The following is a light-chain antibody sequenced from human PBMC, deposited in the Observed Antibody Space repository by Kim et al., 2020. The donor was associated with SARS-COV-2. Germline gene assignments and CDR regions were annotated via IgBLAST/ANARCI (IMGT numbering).Light chain of an antibody. CDR3: QPYGDSPQLT. J-gene: IGKJ4*01. Sequence: PWVSAPLPIRTHPSLSSNYLARYQNKPGQPPRLLFYAASSRATGIPDRYSGSGSGTDFTLSYNNMEAEDFALYYCQPYGDSPQLTFGGGTKVEN. V-gene: IGKV3-20*01. CDR1: PSLSSNY. CDR2: AAS.